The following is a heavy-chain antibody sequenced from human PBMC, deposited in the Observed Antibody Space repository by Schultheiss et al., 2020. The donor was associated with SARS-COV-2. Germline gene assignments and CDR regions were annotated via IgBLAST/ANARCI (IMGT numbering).Heavy chain of an antibody. CDR1: GFTFSNYG. J-gene: IGHJ2*01. CDR2: ISGSSNTI. Sequence: GGSLRLSCAASGFTFSNYGMNWVRQAPGKGLEWLSHISGSSNTIYYADSVKGRFTISRDNAKNSLFLQMNSLKVEDTAIYYCARDGSGGWHFDLWGRGTLVTVSS. CDR3: ARDGSGGWHFDL. V-gene: IGHV3-48*04. D-gene: IGHD6-25*01.